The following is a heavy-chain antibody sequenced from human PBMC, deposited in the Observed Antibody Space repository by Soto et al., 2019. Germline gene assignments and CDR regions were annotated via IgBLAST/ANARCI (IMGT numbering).Heavy chain of an antibody. J-gene: IGHJ5*02. Sequence: QVQLVQSGAEVKKPGASVQVSCKASGYTFTSYGISWVRQAPGQGLEWMGWISAYNGNTNYAQKLQGRVTMTTDTSTSTAYMELRSLRSYDTAVYYCARTSNYYDSSGAGHWFDPWCQGTLVTVSS. CDR1: GYTFTSYG. CDR2: ISAYNGNT. D-gene: IGHD3-22*01. CDR3: ARTSNYYDSSGAGHWFDP. V-gene: IGHV1-18*01.